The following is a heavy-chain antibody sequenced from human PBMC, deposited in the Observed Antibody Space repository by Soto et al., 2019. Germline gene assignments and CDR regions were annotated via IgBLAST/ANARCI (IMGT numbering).Heavy chain of an antibody. CDR3: ASSPAKDAFDL. CDR1: GASISSGDHY. D-gene: IGHD2-2*01. J-gene: IGHJ3*01. V-gene: IGHV4-30-4*01. Sequence: QGQLQESGPGVVRPSQTLSLTCTVSGASISSGDHYWTWIRQPPGKGLEWIGYIYYSGSTFYNPSLNCRVTMSIDMSKSQFSLNLRSVTAADTAVYYCASSPAKDAFDLCGQGTMVIVSS. CDR2: IYYSGST.